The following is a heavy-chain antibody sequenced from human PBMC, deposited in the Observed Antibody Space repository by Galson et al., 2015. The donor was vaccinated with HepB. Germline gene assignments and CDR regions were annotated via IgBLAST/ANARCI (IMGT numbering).Heavy chain of an antibody. V-gene: IGHV1-69*04. CDR3: ARDRSTMVRGVIMFDAFDI. Sequence: SVKVSCKASGGTFSSYTISWVRQAPGQGLEWMGRIIPILGIANYAQKFQGRVTITADKSTSTAYMELSSLRSEDTAVYYCARDRSTMVRGVIMFDAFDIWGQGTMVTVSS. CDR2: IIPILGIA. CDR1: GGTFSSYT. J-gene: IGHJ3*02. D-gene: IGHD3-10*01.